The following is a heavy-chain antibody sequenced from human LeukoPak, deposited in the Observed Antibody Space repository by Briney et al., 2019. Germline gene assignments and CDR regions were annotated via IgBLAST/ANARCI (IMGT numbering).Heavy chain of an antibody. Sequence: GGSLRLSCAASGFTFSSYAMSWVRQAPGKGLEWDSAISGSGGSTYYADSVKGRFTISRDNSKNTLYLQMNSQRAEDTAVYYCAKSLYYDSSGFIDYWGQGTLVTVSS. V-gene: IGHV3-23*01. D-gene: IGHD3-22*01. CDR1: GFTFSSYA. CDR2: ISGSGGST. J-gene: IGHJ4*02. CDR3: AKSLYYDSSGFIDY.